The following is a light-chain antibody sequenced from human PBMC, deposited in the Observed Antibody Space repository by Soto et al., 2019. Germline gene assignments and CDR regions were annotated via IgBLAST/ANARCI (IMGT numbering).Light chain of an antibody. CDR2: EDT. CDR3: CSYAGSFPHVV. J-gene: IGLJ2*01. Sequence: QSALTQPASVSGSPGQSITISCTGTSSDVGSYNLVSWYQQHHGKAPKLMIYEDTERPSGVSNRFSGSKSGNTASLTISGLQADDEADYYCCSYAGSFPHVVFGGGTKLTVL. V-gene: IGLV2-23*01. CDR1: SSDVGSYNL.